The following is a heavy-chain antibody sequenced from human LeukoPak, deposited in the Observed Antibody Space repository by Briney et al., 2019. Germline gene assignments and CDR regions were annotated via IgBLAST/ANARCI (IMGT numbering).Heavy chain of an antibody. CDR2: ISYDGSKK. V-gene: IGHV3-30*18. CDR3: AKDHYSSGWYSFDY. Sequence: PGRSLRLSCAASGFTFSDYYMGWIRQAPGKGLEWVAVISYDGSKKYYADSVKGRFTISRDNSKNTLYLQMISLRAEDTAVYSCAKDHYSSGWYSFDYWGQGTLVTVSS. CDR1: GFTFSDYY. J-gene: IGHJ4*02. D-gene: IGHD6-19*01.